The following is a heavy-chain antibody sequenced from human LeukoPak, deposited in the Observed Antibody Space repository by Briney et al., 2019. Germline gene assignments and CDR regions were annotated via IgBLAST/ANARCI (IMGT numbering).Heavy chain of an antibody. CDR3: AKGIAAAGPYYYYGMDV. J-gene: IGHJ6*02. CDR1: GFTFDDYA. Sequence: GRSLRLSCTASGFTFDDYAMHWVRQAPGKGLEWVSGINWSNGNIGYADSVRGRFTISRDNAKNSLYLQMNSLRPEDTALYYCAKGIAAAGPYYYYGMDVWGQGTTVTVSS. D-gene: IGHD6-13*01. V-gene: IGHV3-9*01. CDR2: INWSNGNI.